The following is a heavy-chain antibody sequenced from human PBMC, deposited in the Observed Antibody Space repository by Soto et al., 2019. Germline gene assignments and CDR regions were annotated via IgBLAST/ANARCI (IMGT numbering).Heavy chain of an antibody. Sequence: QVQLVESGGGVVQPGRSLRLSCAASGFTFSSYGVHWVRQAPGKGLEWVAVISYDGSDKYYADSVKGRFTISRDNSNNTLYLQIDSLRPEDTAVYYCAKGVVVATTYFRHWGQGTLVTVSS. CDR1: GFTFSSYG. V-gene: IGHV3-30*18. CDR3: AKGVVVATTYFRH. J-gene: IGHJ1*01. CDR2: ISYDGSDK. D-gene: IGHD2-15*01.